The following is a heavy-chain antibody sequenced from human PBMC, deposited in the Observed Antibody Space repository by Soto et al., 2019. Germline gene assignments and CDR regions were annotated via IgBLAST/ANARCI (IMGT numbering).Heavy chain of an antibody. CDR2: ISYDGSNK. CDR3: AREYSDGWFDP. J-gene: IGHJ5*02. CDR1: GFTFSIYA. Sequence: QVQLVESGGGVVQPGRSLRLSCAASGFTFSIYAMHWVRQAPGKGLEWVAVISYDGSNKYYADSVKGRFTISRDNSKNTVTLQMNSLRAEDSAVYYCAREYSDGWFDPWVQGTLVTVSS. D-gene: IGHD2-21*01. V-gene: IGHV3-30-3*01.